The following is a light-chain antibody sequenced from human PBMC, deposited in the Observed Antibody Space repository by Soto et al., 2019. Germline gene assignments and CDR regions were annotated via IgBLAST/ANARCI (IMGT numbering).Light chain of an antibody. CDR2: GAS. CDR1: QSINNRY. Sequence: EIVLTQSPGTLSLSPGERATLSCRASQSINNRYLAWYQQNPGQAPRLLIYGASSRATGIPDRFSGSGSGTDFTLTISRLEPEDFAVYYCQQFGSSPGFTFGPGTKVDMK. V-gene: IGKV3-20*01. J-gene: IGKJ3*01. CDR3: QQFGSSPGFT.